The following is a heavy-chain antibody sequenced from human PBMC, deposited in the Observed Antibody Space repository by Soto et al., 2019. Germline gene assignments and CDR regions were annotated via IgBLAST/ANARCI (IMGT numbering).Heavy chain of an antibody. Sequence: GASVKVSCKASGYTFTNYAIYWVRQAPGQRLEWMGWINVGNGNTKYSQKFQGRVTITRDTSASTAYMELSSLRSEDTAIYYCAREVLQYCGGDCYSSNFDYWGQGTLVTVSS. CDR1: GYTFTNYA. V-gene: IGHV1-3*01. CDR2: INVGNGNT. D-gene: IGHD2-21*01. CDR3: AREVLQYCGGDCYSSNFDY. J-gene: IGHJ4*02.